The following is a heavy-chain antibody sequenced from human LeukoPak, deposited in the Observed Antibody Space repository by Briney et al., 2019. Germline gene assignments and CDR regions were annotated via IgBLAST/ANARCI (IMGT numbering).Heavy chain of an antibody. CDR2: IKTDGVTT. CDR3: ARTYDFWSGSQYYFDS. V-gene: IGHV3-74*01. D-gene: IGHD3-3*01. Sequence: SRGSLRLSCAASGFTLSSYWMHWVRQAPGKGLVWVSRIKTDGVTTNYADSVKGRFTISRDNAKNTLYLQMNSLRAEDTAVYYCARTYDFWSGSQYYFDSWGQGTLVTVSS. J-gene: IGHJ4*02. CDR1: GFTLSSYW.